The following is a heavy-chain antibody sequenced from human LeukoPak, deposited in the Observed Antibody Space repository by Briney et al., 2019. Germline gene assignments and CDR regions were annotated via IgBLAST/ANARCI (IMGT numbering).Heavy chain of an antibody. D-gene: IGHD3-22*01. V-gene: IGHV1-18*01. CDR2: ISAYNGNT. Sequence: GASVKVSCKASVYTFTNYGVSWVRQAPGQGLEWMGWISAYNGNTNYAQKFQGRVTMTTDTSTSTAYMELMSLRSDDTAVYYCANSNYYDNSVYYTYFDYWGQGTLVTVSS. CDR1: VYTFTNYG. J-gene: IGHJ4*02. CDR3: ANSNYYDNSVYYTYFDY.